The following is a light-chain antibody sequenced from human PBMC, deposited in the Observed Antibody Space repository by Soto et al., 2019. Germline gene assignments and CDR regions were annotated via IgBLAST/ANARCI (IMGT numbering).Light chain of an antibody. Sequence: QPVLTQPPSVSAAPGQKVTISCSGSSSNIGNNYVSWYQQLPGTAPKLLIYENNKRPSGIPDRFSGSKSGTSATLGITGLQTGDEADYYCGTWDSSLSAWVFGTGTKLTVL. CDR3: GTWDSSLSAWV. CDR1: SSNIGNNY. CDR2: ENN. J-gene: IGLJ1*01. V-gene: IGLV1-51*02.